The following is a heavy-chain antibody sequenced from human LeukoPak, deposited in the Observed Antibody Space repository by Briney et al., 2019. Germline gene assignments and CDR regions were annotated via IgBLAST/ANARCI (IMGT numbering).Heavy chain of an antibody. J-gene: IGHJ5*02. CDR3: ARGGSRGSFDL. V-gene: IGHV3-53*01. D-gene: IGHD2-15*01. CDR2: IYSGGGT. Sequence: GGSLRLSCAASGFSVSSNYLSWVRQAPGKGLEWVSVIYSGGGTHYADSVKGRFTISRDNSKNTVFLQMNGLRAEDTAVYYCARGGSRGSFDLWGQGTLVTVSS. CDR1: GFSVSSNY.